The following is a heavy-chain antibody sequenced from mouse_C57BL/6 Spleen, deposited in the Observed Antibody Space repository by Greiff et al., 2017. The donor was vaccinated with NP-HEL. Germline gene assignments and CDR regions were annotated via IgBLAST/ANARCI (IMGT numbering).Heavy chain of an antibody. CDR2: ISSGSSTI. D-gene: IGHD1-1*01. CDR1: GFTFSDYG. J-gene: IGHJ1*03. Sequence: EVMLVESGGGLVKPGGSLKLSCAASGFTFSDYGMHWVRQAPEKGLEWVAYISSGSSTIYYADTVKGRFTISRDNAKNTLFLQMTSLRSEDTAMYYCARWYYGSSYSWYFDVWGTGTTVTVSS. CDR3: ARWYYGSSYSWYFDV. V-gene: IGHV5-17*01.